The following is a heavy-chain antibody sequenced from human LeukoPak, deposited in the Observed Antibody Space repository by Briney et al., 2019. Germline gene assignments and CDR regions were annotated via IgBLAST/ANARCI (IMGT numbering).Heavy chain of an antibody. D-gene: IGHD3-22*01. CDR1: SGSISSYY. CDR3: ARGKYYYDSNSSYRYFDP. J-gene: IGHJ5*02. V-gene: IGHV4-4*07. Sequence: TPSETLSLTCIVSSGSISSYYWSWIRQPAGKGLEWIGRIYTTGNTNYNPSLKSRVTMSIDTSKKQFSLKLSSVTAADTAVHYCARGKYYYDSNSSYRYFDPWGQGTLVTVSS. CDR2: IYTTGNT.